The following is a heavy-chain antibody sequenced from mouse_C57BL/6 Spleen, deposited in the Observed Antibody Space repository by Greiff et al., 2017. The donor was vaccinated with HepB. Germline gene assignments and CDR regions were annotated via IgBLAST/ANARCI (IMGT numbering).Heavy chain of an antibody. CDR3: ARRHYGGSYDWYFDV. CDR2: IHPNSGST. D-gene: IGHD1-1*01. J-gene: IGHJ1*03. V-gene: IGHV1-64*01. Sequence: QVQLKQPGAELVKPGASVKLSCKASGYTFTSYWMHWVKQRPGQGLEWIGMIHPNSGSTNYNEKFKSKVTLTVDKSSSTDYMQHSSLTSEDSAVYYCARRHYGGSYDWYFDVWGTGTTVTVSS. CDR1: GYTFTSYW.